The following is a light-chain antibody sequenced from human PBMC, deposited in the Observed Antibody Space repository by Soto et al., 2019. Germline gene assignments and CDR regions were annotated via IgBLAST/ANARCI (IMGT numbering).Light chain of an antibody. V-gene: IGKV1-39*01. Sequence: DIQMTQSPSSLSASVGDRVTNTCRASQSISSYLNWYQQKPGKAPKVLLYAASSLQSGVPSRFSGSGSGTDFTLTISSLQPEDFATYYCQQSYSTPWTFGQGTKVEIK. CDR1: QSISSY. CDR3: QQSYSTPWT. CDR2: AAS. J-gene: IGKJ1*01.